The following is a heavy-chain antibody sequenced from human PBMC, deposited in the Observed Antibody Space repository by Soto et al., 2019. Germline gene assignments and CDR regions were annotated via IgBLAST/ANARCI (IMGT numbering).Heavy chain of an antibody. Sequence: GGSLRLSCAASGFTFSSYAMSWVRQAPGKGLEWVSAISGSGGSKYYADSVKGRFTISRDNSKNTLYLQMNSLRAEDTAVYDCAKVRENVLDYDFWSGGNWFDPWGQGTLVTVSS. CDR2: ISGSGGSK. V-gene: IGHV3-23*01. J-gene: IGHJ5*02. D-gene: IGHD3-3*01. CDR3: AKVRENVLDYDFWSGGNWFDP. CDR1: GFTFSSYA.